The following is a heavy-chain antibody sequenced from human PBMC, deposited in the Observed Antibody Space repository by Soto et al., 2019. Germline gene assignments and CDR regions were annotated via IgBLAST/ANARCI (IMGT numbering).Heavy chain of an antibody. CDR3: AREHYCSGGSCYYYYGMDV. V-gene: IGHV1-69*08. J-gene: IGHJ6*02. Sequence: QVQLVQSGAEVKKPGSSVKVSCKASGGTFSSYTISWVRQAPGQGLEWMGRIIPILGIANYAQKFQGRVRITADKSTSTAYMELSSLRSEDTAVYYCAREHYCSGGSCYYYYGMDVWGQGTTVTVSS. CDR2: IIPILGIA. D-gene: IGHD2-15*01. CDR1: GGTFSSYT.